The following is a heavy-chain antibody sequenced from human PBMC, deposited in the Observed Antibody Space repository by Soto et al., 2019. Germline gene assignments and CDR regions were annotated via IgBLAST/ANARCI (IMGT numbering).Heavy chain of an antibody. Sequence: GGSLRLSCAASGFTFSSYGMHWVRQAPGKGLEWVAVIWYDGSNKYYADSVKGRFTISRDNSKNTLYLQMNSLRAEDTAVYYCARDLPSSSTYAFDIWGQGTMVTVSS. CDR2: IWYDGSNK. D-gene: IGHD6-6*01. J-gene: IGHJ3*02. V-gene: IGHV3-33*01. CDR3: ARDLPSSSTYAFDI. CDR1: GFTFSSYG.